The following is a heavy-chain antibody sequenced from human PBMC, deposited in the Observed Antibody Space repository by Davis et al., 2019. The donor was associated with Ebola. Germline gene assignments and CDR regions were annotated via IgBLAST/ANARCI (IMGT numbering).Heavy chain of an antibody. CDR3: ERDMGWGSSAYFDI. J-gene: IGHJ3*02. CDR2: VSYDGHHQ. V-gene: IGHV3-30*04. Sequence: GSPLRPPVPSLGSPSNNYPVHWFRPAPGQGLEWLRFVSYDGHHQYYPDSVKARFFVSRDNSTNTVYLQMNTLISDDTAVYYCERDMGWGSSAYFDIGGQGTAVTVSS. D-gene: IGHD7-27*01. CDR1: GSPSNNYP.